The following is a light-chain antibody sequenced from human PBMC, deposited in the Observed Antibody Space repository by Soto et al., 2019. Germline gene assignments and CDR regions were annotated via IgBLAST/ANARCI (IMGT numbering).Light chain of an antibody. V-gene: IGLV1-40*01. J-gene: IGLJ2*01. CDR1: SSNIGAGYD. CDR2: RNA. Sequence: QSVLTQPPSVSGAPGQRVTISCTGSSSNIGAGYDVHWYQQLPGRAPKLLIYRNANRPSGVPDRFSGSKSGTSASLAITGLQAEDEADYYCQSYDNSLSGSRLFGGGTKVTVL. CDR3: QSYDNSLSGSRL.